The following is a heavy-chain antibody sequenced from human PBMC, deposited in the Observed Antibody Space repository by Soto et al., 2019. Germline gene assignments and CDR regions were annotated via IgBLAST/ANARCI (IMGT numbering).Heavy chain of an antibody. CDR3: AREPCSTIICYNSDSYYGTDV. V-gene: IGHV1-69*13. CDR2: IIPFLGAS. CDR1: GGTFSTSA. D-gene: IGHD2-2*02. J-gene: IGHJ6*02. Sequence: SVKVSCKASGGTFSTSALSWVRQAPGQGLEWMGGIIPFLGASTYAQKFQGRVTITADESTDTVTMELSSLRSEDTAVYYCAREPCSTIICYNSDSYYGTDVWGQGTTVTVS.